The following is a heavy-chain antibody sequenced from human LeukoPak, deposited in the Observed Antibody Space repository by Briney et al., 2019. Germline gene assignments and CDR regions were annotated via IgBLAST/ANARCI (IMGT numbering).Heavy chain of an antibody. V-gene: IGHV3-48*02. CDR3: ARVLLERPGIDSFDM. Sequence: GGSLRLSCGASGFRLGRYSMDWVRQAPGKGLEWVSQINSGSSTIYYADSVKGRFTISRDNAGNSLYLQMNSLRDEDTAVYYCARVLLERPGIDSFDMWGQGTMVTVSS. CDR1: GFRLGRYS. D-gene: IGHD1-1*01. J-gene: IGHJ3*02. CDR2: INSGSSTI.